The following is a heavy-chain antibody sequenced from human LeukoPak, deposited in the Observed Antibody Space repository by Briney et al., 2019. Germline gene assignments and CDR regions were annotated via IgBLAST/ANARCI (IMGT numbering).Heavy chain of an antibody. V-gene: IGHV3-23*01. CDR1: GFTFSSYA. J-gene: IGHJ3*02. CDR3: ARVGGYSYGLGIYPFDI. Sequence: GGSLRLSCAASGFTFSSYAMSWVRQAPGKGLEWVSAISGSGGSTYYADSVKGRFTISRDNAKNSLYLQMNSLRAEDTAVYYCARVGGYSYGLGIYPFDIWGQGTMVTVSS. D-gene: IGHD5-18*01. CDR2: ISGSGGST.